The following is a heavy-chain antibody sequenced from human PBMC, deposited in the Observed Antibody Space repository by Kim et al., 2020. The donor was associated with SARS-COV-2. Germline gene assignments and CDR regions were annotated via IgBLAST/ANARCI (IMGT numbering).Heavy chain of an antibody. Sequence: SETLSLTCAVYGGSFSGYYWSWIRQPPGKGLEWIGEINHSGSTNYNPSLKSRVTISVDTSKNQFSLKLSSVTAADTAVYYCARGIIPHPQQLVLFDYWGQGTLVTVSS. CDR1: GGSFSGYY. CDR3: ARGIIPHPQQLVLFDY. D-gene: IGHD6-6*01. V-gene: IGHV4-34*01. J-gene: IGHJ4*02. CDR2: INHSGST.